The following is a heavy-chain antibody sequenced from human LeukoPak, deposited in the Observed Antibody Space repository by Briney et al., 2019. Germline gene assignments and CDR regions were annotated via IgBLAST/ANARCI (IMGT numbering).Heavy chain of an antibody. CDR3: AKLTVVVVAAPFDY. J-gene: IGHJ4*02. V-gene: IGHV3-23*01. CDR2: ISGSGGST. CDR1: GFTFSSYA. Sequence: GGSLRLSCAASGFTFSSYAMSWVRQAPGMGLEWVSAISGSGGSTYYADSVKGRFTISRDNSKNTLYLQMNSLRAEDTAVYYCAKLTVVVVAAPFDYWGQGTLVTVSS. D-gene: IGHD2-15*01.